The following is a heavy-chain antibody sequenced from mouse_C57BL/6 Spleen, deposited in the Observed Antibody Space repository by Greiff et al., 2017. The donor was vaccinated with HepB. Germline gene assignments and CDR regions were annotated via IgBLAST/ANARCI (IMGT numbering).Heavy chain of an antibody. CDR2: IFPGSGST. D-gene: IGHD1-1*01. CDR3: ARRGIYYYGSRTCYDAMDY. J-gene: IGHJ4*01. Sequence: VQLVESGPELVKPGASVKISCKASGYTFTDYYINWVKQRPGQGLEWIGWIFPGSGSTYYNEKFKGKATLTVDKSSSTAYMLLSSLTSEDSAVYFCARRGIYYYGSRTCYDAMDYWGQGTSVTVSS. V-gene: IGHV1-75*01. CDR1: GYTFTDYY.